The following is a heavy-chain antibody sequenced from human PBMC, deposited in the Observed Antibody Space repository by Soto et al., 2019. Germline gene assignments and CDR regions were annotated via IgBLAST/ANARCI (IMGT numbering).Heavy chain of an antibody. CDR3: ARHPDPGRNWFDP. J-gene: IGHJ5*02. V-gene: IGHV3-74*01. Sequence: EVQLVESGGGLVQPGESLRLSCAASGFTISSYWMHWVRQAPGKGLVWVSRIKSDGSVTNYADSLKGRFTISRDNAKNTVYLQMNNLRAEDTAMYYCARHPDPGRNWFDPWGQGTMVTVSS. CDR2: IKSDGSVT. CDR1: GFTISSYW.